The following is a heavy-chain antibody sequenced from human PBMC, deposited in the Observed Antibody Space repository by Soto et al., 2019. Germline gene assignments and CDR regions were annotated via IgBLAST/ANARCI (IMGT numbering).Heavy chain of an antibody. Sequence: PGASLKISCKAIGYTFTNYWIGWVRQTPGKGLEWMGIIFPGDSDTRYNPSFEGQVTVSADESISTAYLQWNTLMASDTAMYYCVRPNFGALTHFDFWGQGTLVTVSS. J-gene: IGHJ4*02. D-gene: IGHD3-16*01. V-gene: IGHV5-51*01. CDR1: GYTFTNYW. CDR2: IFPGDSDT. CDR3: VRPNFGALTHFDF.